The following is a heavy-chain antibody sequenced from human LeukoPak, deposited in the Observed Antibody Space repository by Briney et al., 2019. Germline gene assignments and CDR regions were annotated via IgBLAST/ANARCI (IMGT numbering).Heavy chain of an antibody. V-gene: IGHV3-23*01. J-gene: IGHJ4*02. CDR3: AKRSIVAANTT. Sequence: PGGSLRLSCVGSGFTFSSYAMSWVRQAPGKGLEWVSALSGSGISTYYADSVKGRFTISRDNSKNTVYLQMESLRAEDTAMYYCAKRSIVAANTTWGQGTLVTVSS. CDR1: GFTFSSYA. D-gene: IGHD6-13*01. CDR2: LSGSGIST.